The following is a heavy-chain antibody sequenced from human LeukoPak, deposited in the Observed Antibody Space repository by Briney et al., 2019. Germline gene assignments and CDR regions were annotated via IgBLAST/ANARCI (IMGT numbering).Heavy chain of an antibody. CDR1: GDSINSYS. CDR3: ARDPTRYYDTSGYPYYLDY. CDR2: IFTSGST. D-gene: IGHD3-22*01. J-gene: IGHJ4*02. V-gene: IGHV4-4*07. Sequence: SETLSLTCTVSGDSINSYSWIWIRQPAGKGLEWIGRIFTSGSTNYNPSLQSRVTMSVDTSKNQFSLKLTSVTAADTAVYYCARDPTRYYDTSGYPYYLDYWGQGALVTVSS.